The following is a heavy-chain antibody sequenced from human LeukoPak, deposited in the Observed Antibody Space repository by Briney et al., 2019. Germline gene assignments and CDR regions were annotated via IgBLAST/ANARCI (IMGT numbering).Heavy chain of an antibody. CDR2: INPNSGDA. Sequence: ASVTVSCTASGFPFNGYYMHWVRQAPGQGLEWMGWINPNSGDANYAQKFQGRVTMNRDTSISTAYMELRRLRSDDTAVYHCAREGDSSADAFDIWGQGTMVTVSS. D-gene: IGHD3-22*01. J-gene: IGHJ3*02. CDR3: AREGDSSADAFDI. V-gene: IGHV1-2*02. CDR1: GFPFNGYY.